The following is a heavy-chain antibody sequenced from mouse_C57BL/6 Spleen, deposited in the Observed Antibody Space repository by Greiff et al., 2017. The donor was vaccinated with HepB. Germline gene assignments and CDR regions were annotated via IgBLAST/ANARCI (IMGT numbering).Heavy chain of an antibody. CDR3: ARGRGYSGFAY. CDR2: IDPSDSDT. V-gene: IGHV1-52*01. CDR1: GYTFTSYW. Sequence: QVQLQQPGAELVRPGSSVKLSCKASGYTFTSYWMHWVKQRPIQGLEWIGNIDPSDSDTHYNQKFKDKATLTVDKSSSTAYMQLSSLTSEDSAVYYCARGRGYSGFAYWGQGTLVTVSA. J-gene: IGHJ3*01.